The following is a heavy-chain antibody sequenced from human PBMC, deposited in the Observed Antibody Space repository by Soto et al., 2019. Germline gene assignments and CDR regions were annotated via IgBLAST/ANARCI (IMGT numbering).Heavy chain of an antibody. V-gene: IGHV3-33*01. CDR1: GFTFSSYG. Sequence: QVQLVESGGGVVQPGRSLRLSCAASGFTFSSYGMHWVRQAPGKGLEWVAVIWYDGSNKYYADSVKGRFTISRDNSKNTLYLQMNSLRAEDTAVYYCARDPFTMIGGGGAFDIWGQGTMVTVSS. J-gene: IGHJ3*02. CDR3: ARDPFTMIGGGGAFDI. D-gene: IGHD3-10*01. CDR2: IWYDGSNK.